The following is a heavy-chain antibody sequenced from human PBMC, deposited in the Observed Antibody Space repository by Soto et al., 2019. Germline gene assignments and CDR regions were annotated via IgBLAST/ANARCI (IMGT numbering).Heavy chain of an antibody. CDR3: AGLVTD. Sequence: VQLLDSAGALVQPGWSLSLSCATSGFTFSNHAMSWVRQAPGKGLEWVSTFTTSGDFTYYADSVKGRFTISRDNSKSTLYLQMNSLRVEDTAVYYCAGLVTDWGQGTLVTVSS. J-gene: IGHJ4*02. V-gene: IGHV3-23*01. CDR2: FTTSGDFT. D-gene: IGHD4-4*01. CDR1: GFTFSNHA.